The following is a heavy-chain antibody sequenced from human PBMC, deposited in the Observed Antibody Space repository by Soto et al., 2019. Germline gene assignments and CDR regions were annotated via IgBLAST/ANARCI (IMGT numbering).Heavy chain of an antibody. Sequence: LKISCKGSGYNFANFWIGWVRQMPGKGLEWMGMIFPGDSDTKNSPSLEGQITMSVDKSDSSAYLQWRSLKASDTAIYYCAAGYSTGLDAFDIWGQGTMVTVSS. CDR1: GYNFANFW. J-gene: IGHJ3*02. CDR2: IFPGDSDT. V-gene: IGHV5-51*01. CDR3: AAGYSTGLDAFDI. D-gene: IGHD2-8*02.